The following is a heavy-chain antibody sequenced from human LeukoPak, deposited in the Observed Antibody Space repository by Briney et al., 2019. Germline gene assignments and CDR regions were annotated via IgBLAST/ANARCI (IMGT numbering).Heavy chain of an antibody. CDR3: ARLNYYDSSVDY. CDR1: GYPNSSGYY. J-gene: IGHJ4*02. V-gene: IGHV4-38-2*02. Sequence: SETLSLTCTVSGYPNSSGYYWGWIRQPPGKGLEWIGSIYHSGSTYYNPSLKSRVTISVDTSKNQFSLKLSSVTAADTAVYYCARLNYYDSSVDYWGQGTLVTVSS. D-gene: IGHD3-22*01. CDR2: IYHSGST.